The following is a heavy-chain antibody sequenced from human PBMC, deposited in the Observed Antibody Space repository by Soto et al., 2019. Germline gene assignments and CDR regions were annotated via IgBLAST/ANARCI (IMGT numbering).Heavy chain of an antibody. Sequence: QVQLQQWGAGLLEPSETLSLTCAVYGGSFSGYYWSWIRQPPGKGLEWIGEINHSGSTNYNPSLKSRVTISVDTSKNQFSLKLSSVTAADTAVYYCARGAGYGDYGYWGQGTLVTVSS. CDR1: GGSFSGYY. J-gene: IGHJ4*02. V-gene: IGHV4-34*01. CDR3: ARGAGYGDYGY. CDR2: INHSGST. D-gene: IGHD4-17*01.